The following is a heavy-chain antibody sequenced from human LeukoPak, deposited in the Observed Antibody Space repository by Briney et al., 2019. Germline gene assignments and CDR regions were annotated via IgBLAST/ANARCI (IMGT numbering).Heavy chain of an antibody. Sequence: SETLSLTCTVSGGSISSGDYYWSWIRQPPGKGLEWIGYIYYSGSTYYNPSLKSRVTISVDTSKNQFSLKLSSVTAADTAVYYCARCIAALSWYGMDVWGQGTTVTVSS. D-gene: IGHD6-6*01. CDR2: IYYSGST. CDR1: GGSISSGDYY. CDR3: ARCIAALSWYGMDV. V-gene: IGHV4-30-4*01. J-gene: IGHJ6*02.